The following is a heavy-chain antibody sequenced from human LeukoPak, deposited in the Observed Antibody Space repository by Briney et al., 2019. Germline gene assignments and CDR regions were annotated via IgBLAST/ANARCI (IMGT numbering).Heavy chain of an antibody. CDR2: ISAYNGNT. CDR3: AREASTSWPNWFDP. CDR1: GYTFTTYG. V-gene: IGHV1-18*01. D-gene: IGHD6-13*01. J-gene: IGHJ5*02. Sequence: ASVKVSCKASGYTFTTYGISWVRQAPGQGREWMGWISAYNGNTKYAQNLWDRVTMTTDTSTRTAYMELRGLRSDDTAMYYCAREASTSWPNWFDPWGQGTLVTVSS.